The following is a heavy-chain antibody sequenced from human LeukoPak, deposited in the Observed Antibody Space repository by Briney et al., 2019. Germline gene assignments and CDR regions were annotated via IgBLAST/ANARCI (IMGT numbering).Heavy chain of an antibody. V-gene: IGHV1-46*01. CDR2: INPSIGST. D-gene: IGHD1-26*01. CDR3: AISGNYFRPFDY. J-gene: IGHJ4*02. Sequence: ASVKVSCKASRYTFTSYYIHWVRQAPGQGLEWMGIINPSIGSTIYSQKFQGRVTMTRDTSTSTVYMELSSPKSEDTAVFYCAISGNYFRPFDYWGQGTLVSVSS. CDR1: RYTFTSYY.